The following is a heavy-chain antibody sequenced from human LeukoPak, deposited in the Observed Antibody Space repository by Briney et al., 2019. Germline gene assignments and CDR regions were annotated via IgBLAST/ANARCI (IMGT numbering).Heavy chain of an antibody. CDR3: ARTNPQLWYGGYYYYMDV. CDR2: TSHSRNT. V-gene: IGHV4-34*01. CDR1: GGSLSGYY. J-gene: IGHJ6*03. Sequence: SETLSLTCAVYGGSLSGYYRSWIRQPPGKGLEWIGETSHSRNTNYDPSLKSRVTISVDTSKNQFSLKLRSVTAADTAVYFCARTNPQLWYGGYYYYMDVWGKGTTVTVSS. D-gene: IGHD3-10*01.